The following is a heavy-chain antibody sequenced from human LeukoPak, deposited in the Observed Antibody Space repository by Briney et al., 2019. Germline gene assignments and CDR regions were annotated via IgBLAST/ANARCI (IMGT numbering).Heavy chain of an antibody. CDR2: INPSGGST. D-gene: IGHD3-3*01. Sequence: ASVKVSCKASGYTFTSYYMHWVRQAPGQGLERMGIINPSGGSTSYAQKFQGRVTMTRDTSTSTVYMELSSLRSEDTAVYYCASQSEWSHDAFDIWGQGTMVIVSS. J-gene: IGHJ3*02. CDR3: ASQSEWSHDAFDI. CDR1: GYTFTSYY. V-gene: IGHV1-46*01.